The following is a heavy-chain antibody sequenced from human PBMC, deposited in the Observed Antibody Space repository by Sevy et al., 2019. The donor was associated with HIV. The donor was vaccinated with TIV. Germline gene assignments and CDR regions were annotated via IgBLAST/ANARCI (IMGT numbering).Heavy chain of an antibody. CDR3: ERHGSGGSCYSLLPHYYYGMDV. V-gene: IGHV3-7*01. J-gene: IGHJ6*02. Sequence: GGSLRLSCAASGFTFNMYWMTWVRQAPGKGLEWVANIKEDGSERNYLDSVKGRFTISRDNAKESLYLQINSLRAEDTAVYYCERHGSGGSCYSLLPHYYYGMDVWGQGTTVTVSS. CDR1: GFTFNMYW. D-gene: IGHD2-15*01. CDR2: IKEDGSER.